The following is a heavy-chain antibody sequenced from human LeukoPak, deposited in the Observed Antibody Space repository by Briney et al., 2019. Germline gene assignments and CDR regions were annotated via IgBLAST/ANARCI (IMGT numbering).Heavy chain of an antibody. CDR1: GGSISSYY. D-gene: IGHD3-16*02. CDR2: INHSGST. J-gene: IGHJ4*02. Sequence: KPSETLSLTCTVSGGSISSYYWSWIRQPPGKGLEWIGEINHSGSTNYNPSLKSRVTISVDTSKNQFSLKLSSVTAADTAVYYCARGPAYYVWGSYRSRPLDYWGQGTLVTVSS. V-gene: IGHV4-34*01. CDR3: ARGPAYYVWGSYRSRPLDY.